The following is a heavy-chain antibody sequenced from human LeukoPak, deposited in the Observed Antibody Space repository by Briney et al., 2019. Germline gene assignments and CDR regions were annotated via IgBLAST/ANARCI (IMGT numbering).Heavy chain of an antibody. CDR1: GFTFSSYS. D-gene: IGHD3-22*01. J-gene: IGHJ4*02. Sequence: GGSLRLSCAASGFTFSSYSMNWVRQAPGKGLEWVAVISYDGSNKYYADSVKGRFTISRDNSKNTLYLQMNSLRAEDTAVYYCLVVVITQDYWGQGTLVTVSS. V-gene: IGHV3-30*03. CDR3: LVVVITQDY. CDR2: ISYDGSNK.